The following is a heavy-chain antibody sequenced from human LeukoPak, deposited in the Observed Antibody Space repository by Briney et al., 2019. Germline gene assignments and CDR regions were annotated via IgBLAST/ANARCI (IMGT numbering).Heavy chain of an antibody. D-gene: IGHD3-9*01. CDR2: VIPIFGTA. V-gene: IGHV1-69*13. CDR3: ARGPDGYDMTGYIY. Sequence: SVKVSCKASGGTFSSYAISWVRQAPGQGLEWMGGVIPIFGTANYAQKFQGRVTITADESTSTAYMELSSLRSEDTAVYYCARGPDGYDMTGYIYWGQGTLVTVSS. J-gene: IGHJ4*02. CDR1: GGTFSSYA.